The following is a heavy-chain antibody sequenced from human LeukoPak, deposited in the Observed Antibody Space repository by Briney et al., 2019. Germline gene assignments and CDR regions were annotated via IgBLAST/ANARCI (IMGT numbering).Heavy chain of an antibody. CDR3: ARHSTIFGVVRES. CDR2: THYSGST. Sequence: SETLSLTCIVSGGSISISSYYWGWIRQPPGKGLEWIGSTHYSGSTQYNPSLRSRVTISVDTSNNQFSLKLSSVTATDTAVYYCARHSTIFGVVRESWGQGSLVTVSS. J-gene: IGHJ5*02. V-gene: IGHV4-39*01. D-gene: IGHD3-3*01. CDR1: GGSISISSYY.